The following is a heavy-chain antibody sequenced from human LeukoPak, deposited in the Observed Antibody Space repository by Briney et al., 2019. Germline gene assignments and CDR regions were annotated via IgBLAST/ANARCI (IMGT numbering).Heavy chain of an antibody. CDR2: INRSGGT. D-gene: IGHD2-21*02. CDR1: GGSISNYY. J-gene: IGHJ4*02. V-gene: IGHV4-4*07. CDR3: ARDRLAYCGGDCYARAFDY. Sequence: SETLSLTCTVSGGSISNYYWSWIRQPAGKELEWIGRINRSGGTNYNPSLKSRVTMSVDTSKNQFSLRLSSVTAADTAVYYCARDRLAYCGGDCYARAFDYWGQGTLVAVSS.